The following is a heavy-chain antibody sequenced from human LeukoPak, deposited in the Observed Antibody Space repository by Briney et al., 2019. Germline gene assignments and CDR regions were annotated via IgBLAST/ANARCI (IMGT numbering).Heavy chain of an antibody. CDR1: GYTFTSYA. CDR3: ARGRCSSTSCYGMDV. V-gene: IGHV1-3*02. D-gene: IGHD2-2*01. J-gene: IGHJ6*02. CDR2: SNAGNGNT. Sequence: EASVKVSCKASGYTFTSYAMHWVRQAPGQRLEWMGWSNAGNGNTKYSQEFQGRVTITRDTSASTAYMELSSLRSEDMAVYYCARGRCSSTSCYGMDVWGQGTTVTVSS.